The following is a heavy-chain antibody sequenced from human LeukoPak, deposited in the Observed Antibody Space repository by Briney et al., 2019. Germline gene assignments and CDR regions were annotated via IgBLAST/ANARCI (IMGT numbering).Heavy chain of an antibody. CDR3: ARDYYDSSGYSYDAFDI. CDR1: GFTFSSYA. D-gene: IGHD3-22*01. CDR2: IRQDGSEK. J-gene: IGHJ3*02. V-gene: IGHV3-7*03. Sequence: PGGSLRLSCAASGFTFSSYAMSWVRQAPGKGLEWVANIRQDGSEKYYVDSVKGRFTISRDNAKNSLYLQMNSLRAEDTAVYYCARDYYDSSGYSYDAFDIWGQGRMVTVSS.